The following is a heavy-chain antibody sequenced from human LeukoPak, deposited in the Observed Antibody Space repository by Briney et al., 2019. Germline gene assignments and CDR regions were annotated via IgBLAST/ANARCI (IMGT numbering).Heavy chain of an antibody. CDR1: GFTFGDYA. CDR2: IRRKAHGGTT. J-gene: IGHJ4*02. V-gene: IGHV3-49*04. CDR3: TRVTYYYDNSGYFHFDS. D-gene: IGHD3-22*01. Sequence: GGSLRLSCTTSGFTFGDYAMSWVRQAPGKGLEWVSFIRRKAHGGTTEYAASVKGRFSSSRDDSKSIAYLLMNSLKTEDTAVYFCTRVTYYYDNSGYFHFDSWGQGSLVTASS.